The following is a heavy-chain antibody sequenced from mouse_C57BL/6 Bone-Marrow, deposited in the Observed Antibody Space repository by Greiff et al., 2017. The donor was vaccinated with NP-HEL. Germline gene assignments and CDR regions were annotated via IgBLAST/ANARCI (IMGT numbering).Heavy chain of an antibody. CDR3: ARSGWLLRRDAMDY. Sequence: VKLVESGAELARPGASVKLSCKASGYTFTSYGISWVKQRTGQGLEWIGEIYPRSGNTYYNEKFKGKATLTADKSSSTAYMELRSLTSEDSAVYFCARSGWLLRRDAMDYWGQGTSVTVSS. CDR1: GYTFTSYG. CDR2: IYPRSGNT. V-gene: IGHV1-81*01. J-gene: IGHJ4*01. D-gene: IGHD2-3*01.